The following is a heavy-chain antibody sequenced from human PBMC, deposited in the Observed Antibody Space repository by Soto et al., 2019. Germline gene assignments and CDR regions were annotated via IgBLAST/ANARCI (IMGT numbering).Heavy chain of an antibody. J-gene: IGHJ4*02. CDR2: IYYSGNT. CDR3: ASGYYDILTGRDTKYYFDY. V-gene: IGHV4-30-4*08. D-gene: IGHD3-9*01. CDR1: GGSLINGGYY. Sequence: PSETLSPTCTVAGGSLINGGYYWTRIRQPPGKGLEWIGYIYYSGNTYYNPSLKSRVMISVDTSKNQFSLNLSSVTAADTAVYYCASGYYDILTGRDTKYYFDYWGQGALVTVSS.